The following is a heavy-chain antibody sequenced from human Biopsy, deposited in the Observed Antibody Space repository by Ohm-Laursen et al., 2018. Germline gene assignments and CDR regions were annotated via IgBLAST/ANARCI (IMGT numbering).Heavy chain of an antibody. CDR3: ARDTRWSPYHMGV. D-gene: IGHD4-23*01. Sequence: SLRLSCAASGFPFSDYYMRWIRQAPGKGLEWVSYISSGGTTIYYADSVKGRFTISRDNAKNSLYLQMNSLRADDTAVYYCARDTRWSPYHMGVWGQGTTVTVSS. CDR1: GFPFSDYY. CDR2: ISSGGTTI. J-gene: IGHJ6*02. V-gene: IGHV3-11*01.